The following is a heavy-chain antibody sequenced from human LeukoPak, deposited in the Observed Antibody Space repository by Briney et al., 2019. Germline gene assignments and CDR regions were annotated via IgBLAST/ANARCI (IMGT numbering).Heavy chain of an antibody. CDR1: GGTFSSYA. J-gene: IGHJ6*02. V-gene: IGHV1-69*04. Sequence: SVKVSCKASGGTFSSYAISWVRQAPGQGLEWMGRIIPILGIANYAQKFQGRVTITADKSTSTAYMELSSLRSGDTAVYYCAREGALRYFDWLSLNGMDVWGQGTTVTVSS. CDR3: AREGALRYFDWLSLNGMDV. CDR2: IIPILGIA. D-gene: IGHD3-9*01.